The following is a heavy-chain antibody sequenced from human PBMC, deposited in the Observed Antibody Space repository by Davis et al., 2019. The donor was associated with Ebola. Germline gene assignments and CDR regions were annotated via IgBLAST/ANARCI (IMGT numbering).Heavy chain of an antibody. V-gene: IGHV3-23*01. CDR3: AKDVWQQLVRFFDY. CDR1: EFTFSGYA. D-gene: IGHD6-13*01. CDR2: ISGSGGST. Sequence: GGSLRLSCAASEFTFSGYAMSWVRQAPGKGLEWVSAISGSGGSTYYADSVKGRFTISRDNAKNSLYLQMNSLRAEDTAVYYCAKDVWQQLVRFFDYWGQGTLVTVSS. J-gene: IGHJ4*02.